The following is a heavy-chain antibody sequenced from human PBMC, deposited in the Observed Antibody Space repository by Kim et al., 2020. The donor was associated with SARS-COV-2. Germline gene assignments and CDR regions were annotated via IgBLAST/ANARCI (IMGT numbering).Heavy chain of an antibody. CDR2: INPSGGST. CDR3: ARPGGETGGDFDAFDI. D-gene: IGHD2-21*02. Sequence: ASVKVSCKASGYTFTSYYMHWVRQAPGQGLEWMGIINPSGGSTSYAQKFQGRVTMTRDTSTSTVYMELSSLRSEDTAVYYCARPGGETGGDFDAFDIWGQGTMVTVSS. V-gene: IGHV1-46*01. J-gene: IGHJ3*02. CDR1: GYTFTSYY.